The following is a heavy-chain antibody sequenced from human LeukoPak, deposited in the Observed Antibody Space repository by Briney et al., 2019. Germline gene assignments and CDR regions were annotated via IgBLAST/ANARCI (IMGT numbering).Heavy chain of an antibody. CDR1: GYTFTGYY. J-gene: IGHJ3*02. V-gene: IGHV1-2*02. CDR2: INPNSGGT. D-gene: IGHD1-1*01. Sequence: ASVNVSCTASGYTFTGYYMHWVRQAPGQGLEWMGWINPNSGGTNYAQKFQGRVTMTRDTSISTAYMELSRLRSDDTAVYYCAREFSYDGHNAFDTWGQGTMVSVSS. CDR3: AREFSYDGHNAFDT.